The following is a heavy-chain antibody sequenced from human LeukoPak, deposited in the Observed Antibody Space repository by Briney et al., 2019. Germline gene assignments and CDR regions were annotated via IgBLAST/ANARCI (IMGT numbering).Heavy chain of an antibody. CDR3: AKNRDSSDYPRDFDF. V-gene: IGHV3-30*02. CDR2: IRHDGSYQ. CDR1: GFTFSSYG. Sequence: QPGGSLRLSCAAFGFTFSSYGMHWVRQTRGKGLEWVAFIRHDGSYQQYADSVKGRFTVSRDNSKDMVYLQMNSLRTEDTAVYYCAKNRDSSDYPRDFDFWGQGTLVTVSS. J-gene: IGHJ4*02. D-gene: IGHD3-22*01.